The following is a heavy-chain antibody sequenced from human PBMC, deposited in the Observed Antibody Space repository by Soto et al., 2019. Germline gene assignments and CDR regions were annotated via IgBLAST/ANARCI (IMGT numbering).Heavy chain of an antibody. Sequence: GASAKVSCKASGYTFTSYAMQLVRQAPGQRLEWMGWINAGNGNTKYSQKFQGRVTITRDTSASTAYMELSSLRSEDTAVYYCARERVSPNWFEPWGQGTLVTVSS. CDR3: ARERVSPNWFEP. V-gene: IGHV1-3*01. CDR1: GYTFTSYA. J-gene: IGHJ5*02. CDR2: INAGNGNT. D-gene: IGHD2-8*01.